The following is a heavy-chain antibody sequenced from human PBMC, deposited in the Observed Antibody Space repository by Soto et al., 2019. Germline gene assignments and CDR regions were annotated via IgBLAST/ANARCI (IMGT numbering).Heavy chain of an antibody. CDR1: GFIFRNYL. D-gene: IGHD6-25*01. J-gene: IGHJ4*02. CDR2: IKEDGSER. V-gene: IGHV3-7*01. CDR3: AQEKRANGYFDY. Sequence: GGSLRLSCAASGFIFRNYLMSWVRQAPGRGLEWVANIKEDGSERYYVDSVNGRFTISRDNAKNSLYLEMTRPRADDTAIYYCAQEKRANGYFDYWGQGTRVTVS.